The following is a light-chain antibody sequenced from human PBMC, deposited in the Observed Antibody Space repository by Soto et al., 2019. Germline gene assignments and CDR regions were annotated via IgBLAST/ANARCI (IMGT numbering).Light chain of an antibody. Sequence: QSVLTQPPSASGTPGQRFTISCSGSSSNIGSNTVNWYQQLPGTAPKLLIYSNNQRPSGVPDRFSGSKSGTSASLAISGLQSEDEADYYCAAWDDSLNDAVFGGGTQLTVL. CDR3: AAWDDSLNDAV. CDR2: SNN. CDR1: SSNIGSNT. V-gene: IGLV1-44*01. J-gene: IGLJ7*01.